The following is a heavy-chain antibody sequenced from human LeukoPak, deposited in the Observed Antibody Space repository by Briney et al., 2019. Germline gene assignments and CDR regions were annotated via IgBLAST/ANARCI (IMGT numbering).Heavy chain of an antibody. D-gene: IGHD6-13*01. V-gene: IGHV4-4*07. Sequence: SETLSLTCTVSGGSISSYYWSWIRQPAGKGLEWIGRVYSTGSTNYNPSLKSRVTMSVDTSKNQFSLRLRSVTAADTAVYYCARQIASAGTAGFDFWGQGALVTVSS. CDR1: GGSISSYY. J-gene: IGHJ4*02. CDR3: ARQIASAGTAGFDF. CDR2: VYSTGST.